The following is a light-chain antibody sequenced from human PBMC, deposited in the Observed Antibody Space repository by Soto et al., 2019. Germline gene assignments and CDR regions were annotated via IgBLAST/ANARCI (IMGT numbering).Light chain of an antibody. V-gene: IGKV3-15*01. J-gene: IGKJ1*01. CDR1: QSVSSN. CDR2: GAS. Sequence: EKVMTQSPATLSVSPGERATLSCRASQSVSSNLAWYQQKPGQAPRLLIYGASTRATGIPARFSGRGSGTEFTLTISSLQSEDFAVYYCQQGSNWPRTFGQGTKVDIK. CDR3: QQGSNWPRT.